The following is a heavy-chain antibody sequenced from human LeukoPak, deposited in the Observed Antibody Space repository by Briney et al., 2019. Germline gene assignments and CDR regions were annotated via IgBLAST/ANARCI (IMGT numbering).Heavy chain of an antibody. CDR2: IIPISGTA. CDR1: GGTFSSYA. J-gene: IGHJ5*02. V-gene: IGHV1-69*01. CDR3: ARLGIVGATWDWFDP. Sequence: SVKVSCKASGGTFSSYAISWVRQAPGQGLEWMGGIIPISGTANYAQKFQGRVTITADESTSTAYMELSSLRSEDTAVYYCARLGIVGATWDWFDPWGQGTLVTVSS. D-gene: IGHD1-26*01.